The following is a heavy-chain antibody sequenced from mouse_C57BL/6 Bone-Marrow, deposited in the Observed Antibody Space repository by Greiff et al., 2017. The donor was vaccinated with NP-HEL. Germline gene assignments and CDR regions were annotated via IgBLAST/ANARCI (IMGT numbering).Heavy chain of an antibody. D-gene: IGHD1-1*01. CDR3: ASNLLLRSYYFDY. CDR2: ISDGGSYT. CDR1: GFTFSSYA. Sequence: EVKLVESGGGLVKPGGSLKLSCAASGFTFSSYAMSWVRQTPEKRLEWVATISDGGSYTYYPDNVKGRFTISRDNAKNNLYLQMSHLKSEDTAMYYCASNLLLRSYYFDYWAQGTTLTVSS. J-gene: IGHJ2*01. V-gene: IGHV5-4*03.